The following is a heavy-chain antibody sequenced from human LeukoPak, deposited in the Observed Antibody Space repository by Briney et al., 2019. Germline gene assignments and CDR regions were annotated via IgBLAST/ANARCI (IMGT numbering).Heavy chain of an antibody. CDR2: IYDSGST. J-gene: IGHJ6*03. V-gene: IGHV4-61*01. Sequence: SETLSLTCTVSGGSISSSSYYWSWIRQPPGKGLEWVGSIYDSGSTNYNPSLKSRVTMSIDTSKNQFSLKLSSVIAADTAVYYCARGYYDVDVWGKGATVTVSS. CDR3: ARGYYDVDV. CDR1: GGSISSSSYY.